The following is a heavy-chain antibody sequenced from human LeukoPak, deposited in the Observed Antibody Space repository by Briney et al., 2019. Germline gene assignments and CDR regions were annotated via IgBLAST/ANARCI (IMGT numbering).Heavy chain of an antibody. CDR3: ASVGLDMATMLPNYYYYMDV. CDR1: GGSFNGYY. D-gene: IGHD5-24*01. V-gene: IGHV4-34*01. J-gene: IGHJ6*03. Sequence: TSETLSLTCAVYGGSFNGYYWSWIRQPPGKGLEWIGEINHSVSTNYNPSLKSRVTISVYTSKNQFSLKLSSVTAADTAVYYCASVGLDMATMLPNYYYYMDVWGKGTTVTVSS. CDR2: INHSVST.